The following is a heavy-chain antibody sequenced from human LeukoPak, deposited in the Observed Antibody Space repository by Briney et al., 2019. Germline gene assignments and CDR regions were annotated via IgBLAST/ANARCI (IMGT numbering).Heavy chain of an antibody. V-gene: IGHV4-30-2*01. J-gene: IGHJ6*02. CDR3: ARGKTEYDFWSGYPTYYGMDV. CDR1: GGSISSGGYS. CDR2: IYHSGST. Sequence: SETLSLTCAVSGGSISSGGYSWSWIRQPPGKGLEWIGYIYHSGSTYYNPSLKSRVTISVDRSKNQFSLKLSSVTAAGTAVYYCARGKTEYDFWSGYPTYYGMDVWGQGTTVTVSS. D-gene: IGHD3-3*01.